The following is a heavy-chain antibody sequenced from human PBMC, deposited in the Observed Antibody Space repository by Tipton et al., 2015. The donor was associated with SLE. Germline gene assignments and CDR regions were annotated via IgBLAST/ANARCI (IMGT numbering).Heavy chain of an antibody. J-gene: IGHJ4*02. CDR3: AREQIVGRSYYFDS. CDR1: GYTFTTYA. Sequence: QLVQSGAEVKKPGASVKVSCKASGYTFTTYAISWVRQAPGQGLEWMGWISPYSGNTNCTQKFKGRLTLTTDRSTNTAYMELRSLRFDDRAVYYCAREQIVGRSYYFDSWGQGTMVTVSP. D-gene: IGHD1-26*01. CDR2: ISPYSGNT. V-gene: IGHV1-18*01.